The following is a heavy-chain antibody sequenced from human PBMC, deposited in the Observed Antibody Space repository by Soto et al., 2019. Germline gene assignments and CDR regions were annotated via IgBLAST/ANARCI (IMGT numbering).Heavy chain of an antibody. Sequence: EVQLLESGGGLVQPGGSLRLSCAASGFSFSDYAMSWVRQAPGKGLEWVSSISVSGGSTFYADSVKGRSTVSRENSRNTLYLQMNGLGADDPAVYYCARDLEAYFHGSGTEYHYYYYMAVWGKGTSVTVSS. J-gene: IGHJ6*03. CDR2: ISVSGGST. D-gene: IGHD3-10*01. CDR1: GFSFSDYA. CDR3: ARDLEAYFHGSGTEYHYYYYMAV. V-gene: IGHV3-23*01.